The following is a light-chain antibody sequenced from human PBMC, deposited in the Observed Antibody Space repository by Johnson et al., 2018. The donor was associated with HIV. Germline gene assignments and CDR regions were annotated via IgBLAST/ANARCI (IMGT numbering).Light chain of an antibody. CDR3: GTWDNSRSSPYV. CDR1: SSNIGNNY. Sequence: QPVLTQPPSVSAAPGQKVTISCSGSSSNIGNNYVSWYQKLPGTAPKLLIYDNNKRPSGIPDRFSGSKSGTSATLGITGLQTGDEAAYYCGTWDNSRSSPYVCGTGPKVTCL. J-gene: IGLJ1*01. CDR2: DNN. V-gene: IGLV1-51*01.